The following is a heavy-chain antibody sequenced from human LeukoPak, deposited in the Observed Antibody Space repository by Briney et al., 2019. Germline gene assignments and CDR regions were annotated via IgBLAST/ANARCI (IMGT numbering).Heavy chain of an antibody. CDR2: ISGSGGST. V-gene: IGHV3-23*01. CDR1: GFTFSSYA. Sequence: PGGSLRLSCAASGFTFSSYAMSWVRQAPGKGLEWVSAISGSGGSTYYADSVKGRFTISRDNSKNTLYLQMNSLRAEDTAVYYYAKDQDYDILTGYLGSLDYWGQGTLVTVSS. CDR3: AKDQDYDILTGYLGSLDY. D-gene: IGHD3-9*01. J-gene: IGHJ4*02.